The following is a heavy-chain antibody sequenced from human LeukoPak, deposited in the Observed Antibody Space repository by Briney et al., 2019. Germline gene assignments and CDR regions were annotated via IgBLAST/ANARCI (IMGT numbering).Heavy chain of an antibody. D-gene: IGHD6-13*01. CDR2: ISSSSSYI. J-gene: IGHJ4*02. CDR3: ARVRPIAAAGLFDY. V-gene: IGHV3-21*01. CDR1: GFTFSSYS. Sequence: GGSLRLSCAASGFTFSSYSMNWVRQAPGKGLEWVSSISSSSSYIYYADSVKGRFTTSRDNAKNSLYLQMNSLRAEDTAVYYCARVRPIAAAGLFDYWGQGTLVTVSS.